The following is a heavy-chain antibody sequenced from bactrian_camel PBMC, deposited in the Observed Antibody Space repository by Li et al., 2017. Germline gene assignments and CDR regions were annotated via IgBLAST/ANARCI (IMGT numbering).Heavy chain of an antibody. V-gene: IGHV3S53*01. CDR2: SVSGGVT. J-gene: IGHJ6*01. CDR1: GHTATTRRC. D-gene: IGHD6*01. Sequence: HVQLVETGGASVQAGESLRLSCVVSGHTATTRRCMAWFRQAPGKEREGVATSVSGGVTNYTDSVKGRFTISRDNAKNTLYLQMNSLKTEDTAVYYCATRLTYGGSWYPPDFGYWGQGTQVTVS. CDR3: ATRLTYGGSWYPPDFGY.